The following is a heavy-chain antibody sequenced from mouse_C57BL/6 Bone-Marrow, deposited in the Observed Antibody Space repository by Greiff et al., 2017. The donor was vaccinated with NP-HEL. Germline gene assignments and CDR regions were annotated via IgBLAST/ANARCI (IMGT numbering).Heavy chain of an antibody. CDR2: ISYDGSN. Sequence: EVKLQESGPGLVKPSQSLSLTCSVTGYSITSGYYWNWIRQFPGNKLEWMGYISYDGSNNYNPSLKNRISITRDTSKNQFFLKLNSVTTEDTATYYCARGYRILGYAMDYWGQGTSVTVSS. D-gene: IGHD2-14*01. CDR1: GYSITSGYY. V-gene: IGHV3-6*01. J-gene: IGHJ4*01. CDR3: ARGYRILGYAMDY.